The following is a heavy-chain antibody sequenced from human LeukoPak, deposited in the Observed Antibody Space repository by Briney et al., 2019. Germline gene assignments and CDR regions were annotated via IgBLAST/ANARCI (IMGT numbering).Heavy chain of an antibody. V-gene: IGHV4-59*01. CDR2: IYYSGST. Sequence: SETLSLTCTVSGGSISSYYWSWIRQPPGKRLEWIGYIYYSGSTNYNPSLKSRVTISVDTSKNQFSLKLSSVTAADTAVYYCARLYCSGGSCYFNWFDPWGQGTLVTVSS. CDR3: ARLYCSGGSCYFNWFDP. D-gene: IGHD2-15*01. CDR1: GGSISSYY. J-gene: IGHJ5*02.